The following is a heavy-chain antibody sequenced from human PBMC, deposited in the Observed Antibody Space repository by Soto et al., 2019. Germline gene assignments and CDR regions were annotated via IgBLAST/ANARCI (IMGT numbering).Heavy chain of an antibody. D-gene: IGHD2-21*01. V-gene: IGHV3-30-3*01. Sequence: QVQVVESGGGVVQPGGSLRLSCAASGFTFSTSAMHWVRQAPGKGLEWMATISYGGNGEYYADSVKGRFTVSRDISESTLYLQMSSLRTEATAVYYCVTEEFGAGRGHCGCWGQGTLVSVSS. CDR1: GFTFSTSA. CDR3: VTEEFGAGRGHCGC. J-gene: IGHJ4*02. CDR2: ISYGGNGE.